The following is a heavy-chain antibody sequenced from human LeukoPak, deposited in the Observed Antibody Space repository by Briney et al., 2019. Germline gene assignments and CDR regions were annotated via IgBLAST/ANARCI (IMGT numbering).Heavy chain of an antibody. J-gene: IGHJ5*02. V-gene: IGHV1-2*02. CDR2: INPNSGGT. D-gene: IGHD2-2*01. Sequence: GASVKVSCKASGYTFTGYYMHWVRQAPGQGLEWMGWINPNSGGTNYVQKFLGRVTMTRDTSISTAYMELSRLRSDDTAVYYCARADIVVVPAARFDPWGQGTLVTVSS. CDR1: GYTFTGYY. CDR3: ARADIVVVPAARFDP.